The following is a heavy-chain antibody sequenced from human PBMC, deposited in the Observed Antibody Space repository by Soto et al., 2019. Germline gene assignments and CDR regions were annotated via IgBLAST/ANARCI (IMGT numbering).Heavy chain of an antibody. CDR1: GFTISSYA. Sequence: PVGSLRLSCAASGFTISSYAMGWVRQAPGKGLEWVSAISGSGGSTYHADSVKGRFTIFRDNSKNTLYLQMNRLRVEDTAIYYCAKADYDILTGLSIWGQGTLVTVSS. V-gene: IGHV3-23*01. CDR2: ISGSGGST. J-gene: IGHJ4*02. CDR3: AKADYDILTGLSI. D-gene: IGHD3-9*01.